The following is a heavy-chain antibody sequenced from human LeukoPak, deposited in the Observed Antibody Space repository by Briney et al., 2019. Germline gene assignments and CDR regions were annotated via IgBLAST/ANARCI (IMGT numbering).Heavy chain of an antibody. V-gene: IGHV4-34*01. D-gene: IGHD3-9*01. Sequence: SETLSLTCAVYGGSFSGYYWSWIRQPPGKGLEWIGEINHSGSTNYNPSLKSRVTISVDTSKNQFSLKLSSVTAADTAVYYCARGYVILTGLYYFDYWGQGTLVTVSS. CDR1: GGSFSGYY. J-gene: IGHJ4*02. CDR3: ARGYVILTGLYYFDY. CDR2: INHSGST.